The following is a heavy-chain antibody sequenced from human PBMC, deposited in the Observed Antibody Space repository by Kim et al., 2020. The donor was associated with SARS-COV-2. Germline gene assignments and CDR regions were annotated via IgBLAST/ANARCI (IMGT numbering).Heavy chain of an antibody. CDR3: ARGSLWFGELYPAGGMDV. J-gene: IGHJ6*02. V-gene: IGHV1-8*01. Sequence: ASVKVSCKASGYTFTSYDINWVRQATGQGLEWMGWMNPNSGNTGYAQKFQGRVTMTRNTSISTAYMELSSLRSEDTAMYYCARGSLWFGELYPAGGMDVWGQGTTVTVSS. CDR2: MNPNSGNT. D-gene: IGHD3-10*01. CDR1: GYTFTSYD.